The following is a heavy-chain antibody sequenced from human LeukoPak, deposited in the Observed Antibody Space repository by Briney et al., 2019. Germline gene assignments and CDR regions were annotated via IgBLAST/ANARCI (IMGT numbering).Heavy chain of an antibody. J-gene: IGHJ4*02. CDR2: IYHSGST. CDR3: AREAVVNNFREYYFDY. V-gene: IGHV4-4*02. Sequence: PSETLSLTCAVSGGSISSSNWWSWVRQPPGKGLEWIGEIYHSGSTNYNPSLKSRVTISVDKSKSQFSLKLSSVTAADTAVYYCAREAVVNNFREYYFDYWGQGTLVTVFS. CDR1: GGSISSSNW. D-gene: IGHD4-23*01.